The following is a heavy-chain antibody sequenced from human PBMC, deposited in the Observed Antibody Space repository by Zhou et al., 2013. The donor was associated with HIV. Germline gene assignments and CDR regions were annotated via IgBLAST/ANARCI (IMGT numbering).Heavy chain of an antibody. V-gene: IGHV1-69*05. J-gene: IGHJ4*02. D-gene: IGHD4-17*01. CDR2: IIPMYGTA. CDR1: GGTFSSYT. Sequence: QVQLVQSGAEVKKPGSSVKVSCKASGGTFSSYTISWVRQAPGQGLEWMGTIIPMYGTANYAQKFQGRVTITTDESTSTAYMELSSLRYEDTAVFYCAGTTVVNPRAPDYWGQGTPGHRFL. CDR3: AGTTVVNPRAPDY.